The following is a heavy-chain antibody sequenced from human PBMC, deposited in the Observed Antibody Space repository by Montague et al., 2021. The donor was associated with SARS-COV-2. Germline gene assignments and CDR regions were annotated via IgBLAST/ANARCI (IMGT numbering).Heavy chain of an antibody. J-gene: IGHJ4*02. CDR1: DVSLSSSTW. Sequence: SETLSLTCVVSDVSLSSSTWWSWVRQSPGKGLEWVGEPYLIDFPQYNPPGKSRVTISLDDSRSQFSLRLTSVTAADTAVYFCARGGLGNRGFDYWGQGALVTVSS. CDR3: ARGGLGNRGFDY. V-gene: IGHV4/OR15-8*01. D-gene: IGHD3/OR15-3a*01. CDR2: PYLIDFP.